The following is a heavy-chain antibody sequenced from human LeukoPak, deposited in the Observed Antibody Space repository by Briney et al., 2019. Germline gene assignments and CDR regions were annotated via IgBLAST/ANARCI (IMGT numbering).Heavy chain of an antibody. CDR1: GFTFSSYW. D-gene: IGHD3-16*01. J-gene: IGHJ6*02. CDR2: INHNGNVN. CDR3: ARGGGLDV. V-gene: IGHV3-7*03. Sequence: GGSLRLSCAASGFTFSSYWMNWARQAPGKGLEGVASINHNGNVNDYVDSLKGRFTISRDNAKNSPYLQMSNLRPEDTAVYFCARGGGLDVWGQGATVTVSS.